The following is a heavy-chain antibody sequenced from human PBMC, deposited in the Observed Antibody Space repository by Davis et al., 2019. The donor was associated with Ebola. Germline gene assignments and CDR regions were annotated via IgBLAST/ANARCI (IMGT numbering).Heavy chain of an antibody. J-gene: IGHJ4*02. CDR3: ARASLWFGEILSHFDY. Sequence: ASMKASCKASGYTFTGYYMHWVRQAPGQGLEWMGWINPNSGGTNYAQKFQGRVTMTRDTSISTAYMELSRLRSDDTAVYYCARASLWFGEILSHFDYWGQGTLVTVSS. CDR1: GYTFTGYY. CDR2: INPNSGGT. V-gene: IGHV1-2*02. D-gene: IGHD3-10*01.